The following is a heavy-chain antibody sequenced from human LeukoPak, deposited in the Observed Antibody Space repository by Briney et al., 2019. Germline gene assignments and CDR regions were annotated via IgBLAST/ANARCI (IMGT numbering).Heavy chain of an antibody. V-gene: IGHV5-51*01. CDR1: GYSFTSYW. J-gene: IGHJ5*02. D-gene: IGHD2-15*01. CDR3: ARWNRGYCSGGSCYPFGFDP. CDR2: IYPGDSDT. Sequence: GESLKISCKGSGYSFTSYWIGWVRQMPGKGLEWMGIIYPGDSDTRYSPSFQGQVTISADKSISTAYLQWSSQKASDTAMYYCARWNRGYCSGGSCYPFGFDPWGQGTLVTVSS.